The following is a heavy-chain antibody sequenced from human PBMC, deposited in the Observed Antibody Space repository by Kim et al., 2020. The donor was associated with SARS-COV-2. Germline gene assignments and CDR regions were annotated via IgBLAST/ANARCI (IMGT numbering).Heavy chain of an antibody. CDR1: GFTFSSYA. J-gene: IGHJ4*02. D-gene: IGHD2-2*01. V-gene: IGHV3-23*01. CDR3: AKGPRGYCSSTSCYEFDY. CDR2: ISGSGGST. Sequence: GGSLRLSCAASGFTFSSYAMSWVRQAPGKGLEWVSAISGSGGSTYYADSVKGRFTISRDNSKNTLYLQMNSLRAEDTAVYYCAKGPRGYCSSTSCYEFDYWGQGTLVTVSS.